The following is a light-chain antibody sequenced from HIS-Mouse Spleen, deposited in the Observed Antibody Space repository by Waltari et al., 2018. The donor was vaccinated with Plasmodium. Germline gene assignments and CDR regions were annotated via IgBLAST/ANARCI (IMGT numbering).Light chain of an antibody. CDR3: SSYAGSNNLV. V-gene: IGLV2-8*01. Sequence: QSALTQPPSASGSPGQSVTISCTGTSSDVRVYTYVSWYQQPPGKPPKLMIYEVSKRPPGVTDRFSGSKSGNTASLTVSGLQAEDEADYYCSSYAGSNNLVFGGGTKLTVL. J-gene: IGLJ2*01. CDR2: EVS. CDR1: SSDVRVYTY.